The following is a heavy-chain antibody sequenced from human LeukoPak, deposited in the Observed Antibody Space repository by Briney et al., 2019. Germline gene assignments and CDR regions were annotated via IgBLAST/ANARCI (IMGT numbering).Heavy chain of an antibody. D-gene: IGHD3-22*01. V-gene: IGHV4-34*01. CDR2: INHSGST. Sequence: PSETLSLTCAVYGGSFSGYYWSWIRQPPGKGLEWIGEINHSGSTNYNPSLKSRVTISVDTSKNQFSLKLSSVTAADTAVYYCARRGRWATSSGPYYYYYYMDVWGKGTTVTISS. J-gene: IGHJ6*03. CDR3: ARRGRWATSSGPYYYYYYMDV. CDR1: GGSFSGYY.